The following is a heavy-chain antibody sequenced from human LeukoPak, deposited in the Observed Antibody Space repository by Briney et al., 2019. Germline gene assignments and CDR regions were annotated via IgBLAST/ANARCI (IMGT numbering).Heavy chain of an antibody. D-gene: IGHD6-13*01. Sequence: RPGGSLRLSCAASGFTFSSYSMNWVRQAPGKGLEWVSSISSSSSYIYYADSVKGRFTISRDNAKNSLYLQMNSLRAEDTAVYYCARDNRAPGIAAAGYYYYGMDVWGQGTTVTVSS. CDR3: ARDNRAPGIAAAGYYYYGMDV. CDR1: GFTFSSYS. CDR2: ISSSSSYI. V-gene: IGHV3-21*01. J-gene: IGHJ6*02.